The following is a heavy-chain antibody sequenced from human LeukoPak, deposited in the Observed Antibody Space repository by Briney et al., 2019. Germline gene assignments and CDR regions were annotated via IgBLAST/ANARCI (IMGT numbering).Heavy chain of an antibody. V-gene: IGHV1-2*02. CDR1: GYTFAGYY. CDR3: TRSSWDCSSGSCYSNMNFDF. D-gene: IGHD2-15*01. Sequence: ASVKVSCKASGYTFAGYYIHWVGRAPAQELEGLGLSNPNKGDTKSTQKFRDRVIMTTDTSLTTAYMELIKLKSDETAVYYSTRSSWDCSSGSCYSNMNFDFWGQGTLVTVSS. J-gene: IGHJ4*02. CDR2: SNPNKGDT.